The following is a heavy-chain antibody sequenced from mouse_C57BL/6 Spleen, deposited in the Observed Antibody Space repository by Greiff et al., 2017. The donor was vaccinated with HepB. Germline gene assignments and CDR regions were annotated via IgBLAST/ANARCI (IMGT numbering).Heavy chain of an antibody. CDR1: GFTFSSYA. Sequence: EVKLVESGGGLVKPGGSLKLSCAASGFTFSSYAMSWVRQTPEKRLEWVATISDGGSYTYYPDNVKGRFTISRDNAKNNLYLQMSHLKSEDTAMYYCARDENSNGGFAYWGQGTLVTVSA. CDR2: ISDGGSYT. D-gene: IGHD2-5*01. J-gene: IGHJ3*01. CDR3: ARDENSNGGFAY. V-gene: IGHV5-4*01.